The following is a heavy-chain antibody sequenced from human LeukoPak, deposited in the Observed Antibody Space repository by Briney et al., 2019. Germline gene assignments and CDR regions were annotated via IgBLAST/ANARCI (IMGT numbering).Heavy chain of an antibody. Sequence: GGTLRLSCAASGFTFSSYGMSWVRQAPGKGLEWVSAISGSGGSTYYADSVKGRFTISRDNSKNTLYLQMNSLRAEDTAVYYCAKARFSSSWYGGGFDYWGQGTLVTVSS. V-gene: IGHV3-23*01. CDR1: GFTFSSYG. CDR2: ISGSGGST. J-gene: IGHJ4*02. CDR3: AKARFSSSWYGGGFDY. D-gene: IGHD6-13*01.